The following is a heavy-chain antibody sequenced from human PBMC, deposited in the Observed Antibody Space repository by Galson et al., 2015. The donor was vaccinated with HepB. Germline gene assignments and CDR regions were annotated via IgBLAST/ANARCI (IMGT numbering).Heavy chain of an antibody. V-gene: IGHV4-59*08. Sequence: ETLSLTCTVSGGSISSYYWSWIRPPPGKGLEWIGYIYYSGSTNYNPSLKSRVTISVDTSKNQFSLKLSSVTAADTAVYYCARRRGYIALGFDPWGQGTLVTVSS. D-gene: IGHD6-13*01. CDR1: GGSISSYY. J-gene: IGHJ5*02. CDR2: IYYSGST. CDR3: ARRRGYIALGFDP.